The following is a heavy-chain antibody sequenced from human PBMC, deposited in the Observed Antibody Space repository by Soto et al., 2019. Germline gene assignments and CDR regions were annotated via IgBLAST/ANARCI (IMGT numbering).Heavy chain of an antibody. V-gene: IGHV4-4*02. J-gene: IGHJ4*02. Sequence: ASETLSLTCAVSGGSISSSNWWSWVRQPPGKGLEWIGEIYHSGSTNYNPSLKSRVTISVDKSKNQFSLKLSSVTAADTAVYYCARDLVDTAMVTGYLGYWGQGTLVTVSS. D-gene: IGHD5-18*01. CDR1: GGSISSSNW. CDR2: IYHSGST. CDR3: ARDLVDTAMVTGYLGY.